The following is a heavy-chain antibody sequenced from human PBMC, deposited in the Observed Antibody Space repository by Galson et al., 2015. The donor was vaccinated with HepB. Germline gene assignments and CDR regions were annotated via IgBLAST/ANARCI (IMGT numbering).Heavy chain of an antibody. CDR3: AREDRSYYGMDV. Sequence: SLRLSCAASGFTFSSYWMHWVRQAPGKGLVWVSRINSDGSSTSYADSVKGRFTISRDNAKNTLYLQMNSLRAEDTAVYYCAREDRSYYGMDVWGQGTTVTVSS. V-gene: IGHV3-74*01. CDR1: GFTFSSYW. J-gene: IGHJ6*02. D-gene: IGHD2-15*01. CDR2: INSDGSST.